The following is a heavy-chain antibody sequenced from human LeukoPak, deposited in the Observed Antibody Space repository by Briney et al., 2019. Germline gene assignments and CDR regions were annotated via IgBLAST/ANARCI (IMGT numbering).Heavy chain of an antibody. V-gene: IGHV1-24*01. Sequence: GASVKVSCKVSGYTLTELSLHWVRQAPGKGLGWMGRFDPEDGETIYARKFQGRVTMTEDTSTDTAYMVLSSLRSEDTAVYFCAASLTTGCYYGMDVWGQGTTVTVSS. J-gene: IGHJ6*02. CDR1: GYTLTELS. D-gene: IGHD1-1*01. CDR3: AASLTTGCYYGMDV. CDR2: FDPEDGET.